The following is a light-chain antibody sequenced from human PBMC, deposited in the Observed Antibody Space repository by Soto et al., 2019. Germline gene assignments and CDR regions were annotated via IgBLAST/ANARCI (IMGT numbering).Light chain of an antibody. CDR2: SDN. V-gene: IGLV1-40*01. CDR1: SSNIGAGYD. CDR3: QSYDSSLGGWGF. Sequence: QSVLTQPPSVSGAPGQRVTISCTGSSSNIGAGYDVHWYQQLPGTAPKLLIYSDNNRPSGVPDRFSGSKSGTSASLAINGLQAEDEADYYCQSYDSSLGGWGFFSGGTKLTVL. J-gene: IGLJ2*01.